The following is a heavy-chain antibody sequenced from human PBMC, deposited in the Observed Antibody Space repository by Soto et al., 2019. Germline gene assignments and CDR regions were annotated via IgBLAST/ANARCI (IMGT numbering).Heavy chain of an antibody. D-gene: IGHD6-19*01. Sequence: LXXSCAAASFTFSDXALGWVRQSPGKGLEWVATINSSGRSTYYADSVKGRFTVSRENSKNTVFLQMSSLRADDTATFYCAKAPARQWLVSFWFDLWGQGTPVTVSS. CDR2: INSSGRST. V-gene: IGHV3-23*01. J-gene: IGHJ5*02. CDR3: AKAPARQWLVSFWFDL. CDR1: SFTFSDXA.